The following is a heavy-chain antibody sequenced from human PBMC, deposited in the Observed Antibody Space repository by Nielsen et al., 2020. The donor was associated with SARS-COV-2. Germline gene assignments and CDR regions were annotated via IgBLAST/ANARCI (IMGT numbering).Heavy chain of an antibody. D-gene: IGHD2/OR15-2a*01. CDR1: GFSLSNYW. V-gene: IGHV3-7*03. CDR2: IRRDSGAR. Sequence: GESLKISCVGSGFSLSNYWMSWVRQAPGRGLEWVANIRRDSGARFYVDSVKGRFTISRDNAKNSLYLQMNSLRAEDTALYYCANIGDYVGYWGQGTLVTVSS. J-gene: IGHJ4*02. CDR3: ANIGDYVGY.